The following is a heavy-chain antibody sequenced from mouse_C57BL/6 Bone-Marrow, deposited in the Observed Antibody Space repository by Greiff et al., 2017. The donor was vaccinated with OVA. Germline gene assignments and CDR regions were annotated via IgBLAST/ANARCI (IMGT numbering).Heavy chain of an antibody. CDR2: IYPGDGDT. CDR1: GYAFSSSW. D-gene: IGHD2-3*01. J-gene: IGHJ2*01. CDR3: ARVDGYYVDYFDY. Sequence: VQLKESGPELVKPGASVKISCKASGYAFSSSWMNWVKQRPGKGLEWIGRIYPGDGDTNYNGKFKGKATLTADKSSSTAYMQLSSLTSEDSAVYFCARVDGYYVDYFDYWGQGTTLTVSS. V-gene: IGHV1-82*01.